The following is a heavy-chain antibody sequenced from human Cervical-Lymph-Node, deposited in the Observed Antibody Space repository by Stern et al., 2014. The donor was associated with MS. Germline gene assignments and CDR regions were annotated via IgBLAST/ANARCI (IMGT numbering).Heavy chain of an antibody. CDR2: IYTSGST. Sequence: VQLLESGPGLVKPSETLSLTCTVSGGSISSYYWSWIRQPAGRGLEWIGHIYTSGSTNYNPSLKIRVTMSVDTSKNQFSLKLSSVTAADTAVYYCARVTYCGVDCYSEDYWGQGTLVTVSS. CDR3: ARVTYCGVDCYSEDY. CDR1: GGSISSYY. V-gene: IGHV4-4*07. J-gene: IGHJ4*02. D-gene: IGHD2-21*02.